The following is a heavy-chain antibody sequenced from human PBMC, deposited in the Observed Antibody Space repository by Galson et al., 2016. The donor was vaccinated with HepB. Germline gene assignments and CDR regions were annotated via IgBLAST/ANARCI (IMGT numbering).Heavy chain of an antibody. D-gene: IGHD5-24*01. V-gene: IGHV3-30*18. J-gene: IGHJ4*02. CDR2: ISFDGNNK. CDR1: GFTFSSYG. Sequence: SLRLSCAASGFTFSSYGMYWVRQAPGKGLEWVAVISFDGNNKYYADSVKGRFTISRDNSKYMFYLQMNSLRPEDTAVYYCAKGGLEMAWDWGQGTLVTVSS. CDR3: AKGGLEMAWD.